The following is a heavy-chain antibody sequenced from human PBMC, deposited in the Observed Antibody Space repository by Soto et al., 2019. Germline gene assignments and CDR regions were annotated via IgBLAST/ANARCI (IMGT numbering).Heavy chain of an antibody. CDR1: GYTFTSYG. CDR2: ISAYNGNT. D-gene: IGHD2-15*01. Sequence: QVQLVQSGAEVKKPGASVKVSCKASGYTFTSYGISWVRQAPGQGLEWMGWISAYNGNTNYAQKLQGRVTMTTDTSTSTAYMELRSLRSDDTAVYYCARVIAADCSGGSCLSDYWGQGTLVTVSS. V-gene: IGHV1-18*01. J-gene: IGHJ4*02. CDR3: ARVIAADCSGGSCLSDY.